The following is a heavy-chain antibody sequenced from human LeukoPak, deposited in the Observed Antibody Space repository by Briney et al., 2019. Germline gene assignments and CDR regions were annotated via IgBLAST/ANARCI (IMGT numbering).Heavy chain of an antibody. J-gene: IGHJ6*03. Sequence: GGSLRLSCAASGFTFSIYSMNWVRQAPGKGLEWVSGINWNGGSIGYADSVKGRFTISRDNAKNSLYLQMNSLRAEDTALYYCARMAGAGYYFYMDVWGKGTTVTVSS. CDR3: ARMAGAGYYFYMDV. CDR2: INWNGGSI. V-gene: IGHV3-20*04. D-gene: IGHD6-19*01. CDR1: GFTFSIYS.